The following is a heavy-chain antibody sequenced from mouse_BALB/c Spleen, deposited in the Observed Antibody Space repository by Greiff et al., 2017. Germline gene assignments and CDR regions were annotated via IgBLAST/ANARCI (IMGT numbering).Heavy chain of an antibody. Sequence: LQQPGSELVRPGASVKLSCKASGYTFTSYWMHWVKQRPGQGLEWIGNIYPGSGSTNYDEKFKSKATLTVDTSSSTAYMQLSSLTSEDSAVYYCTRGGGNYPYDYAMDYWGQGTSVTVSS. CDR3: TRGGGNYPYDYAMDY. CDR2: IYPGSGST. V-gene: IGHV1S22*01. CDR1: GYTFTSYW. D-gene: IGHD2-1*01. J-gene: IGHJ4*01.